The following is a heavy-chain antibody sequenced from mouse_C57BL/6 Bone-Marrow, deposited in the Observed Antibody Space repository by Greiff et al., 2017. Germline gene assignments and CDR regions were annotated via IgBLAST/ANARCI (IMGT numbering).Heavy chain of an antibody. Sequence: EVQLVESGGGLVKPGGSLKLSCAASGFTFSSYAMSWVRQTPEKRLEWVATISDGGSYTYYPDNVKGRFTISKDNAKNNLYLQMSHLKSEDTAMYYSARYGNDLCWYFDVWGTGTTVTVSS. J-gene: IGHJ1*03. CDR2: ISDGGSYT. D-gene: IGHD2-10*02. CDR3: ARYGNDLCWYFDV. V-gene: IGHV5-4*01. CDR1: GFTFSSYA.